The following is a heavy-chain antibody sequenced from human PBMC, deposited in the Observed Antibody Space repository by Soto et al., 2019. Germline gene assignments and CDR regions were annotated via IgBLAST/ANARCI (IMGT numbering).Heavy chain of an antibody. Sequence: GASVKVSCKASGYTFTVYYMHCVVQSPLQGLEWMGWINPNSGGTNYAQKFQGRVTMTRDTSISTAYMELSRLRSDDTAVYYCARDYPYYYDSSGYFDYWGQGTLVTVSS. CDR3: ARDYPYYYDSSGYFDY. V-gene: IGHV1-2*02. D-gene: IGHD3-22*01. CDR2: INPNSGGT. CDR1: GYTFTVYY. J-gene: IGHJ4*02.